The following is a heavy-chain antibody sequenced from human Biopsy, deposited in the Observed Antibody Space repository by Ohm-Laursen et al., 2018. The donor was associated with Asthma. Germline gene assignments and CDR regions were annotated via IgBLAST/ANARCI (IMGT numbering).Heavy chain of an antibody. CDR1: GFTFSTYG. CDR2: ISFDGSNK. D-gene: IGHD1-26*01. Sequence: SLRLSCTASGFTFSTYGMHWVRQAPGKGLDWVAVISFDGSNKNYTDSVKGRFTISRDNSRNTLHLQMNSLRAEDQAVYYCAKDVFPGWELRRGPDYWGQGPLFTVSS. V-gene: IGHV3-30*18. CDR3: AKDVFPGWELRRGPDY. J-gene: IGHJ4*02.